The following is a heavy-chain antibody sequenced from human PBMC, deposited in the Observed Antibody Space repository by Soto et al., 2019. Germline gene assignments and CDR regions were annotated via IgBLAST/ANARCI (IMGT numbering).Heavy chain of an antibody. CDR3: AGLTFDP. CDR1: GYTFTSYA. J-gene: IGHJ5*02. V-gene: IGHV1-3*01. Sequence: ASVKVSCKASGYTFTSYAMHWVRQAPGQRLEWMGWINAGNGNTEYSQKFQGRVTITRDTSASTAYMELSSLRSEDTAVYYCAGLTFDPWGQGTLVTVSS. CDR2: INAGNGNT.